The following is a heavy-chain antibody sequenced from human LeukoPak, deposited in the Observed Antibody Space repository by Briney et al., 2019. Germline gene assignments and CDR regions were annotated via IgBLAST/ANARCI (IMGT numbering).Heavy chain of an antibody. D-gene: IGHD2-15*01. V-gene: IGHV3-48*01. CDR3: ARGYSRAAFDI. CDR2: ISSSSATI. CDR1: GFSLSAYN. J-gene: IGHJ3*02. Sequence: GGSLRLSCEGSGFSLSAYNMNWVRQAPGKGLESVSYISSSSATIFYADAVKGRFTVSRDNAKNSLLLQMNSLRAEDTALYYCARGYSRAAFDIWGQGTMVTVSS.